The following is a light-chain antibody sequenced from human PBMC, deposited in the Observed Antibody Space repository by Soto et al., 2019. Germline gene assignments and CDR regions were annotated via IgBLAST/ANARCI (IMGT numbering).Light chain of an antibody. CDR2: EAS. CDR3: QQYKSYSRT. CDR1: PGLDFW. V-gene: IGKV1-5*03. J-gene: IGKJ1*01. Sequence: IQMTQSPSTLSASVGDRVTITCRPDPGLDFWPAWYPQPSGKAPKLLIYEASSLENAVPSRFSGSGSGTEFTLTISSLQTDDFAAVDYQQYKSYSRTFGQGTKVDIK.